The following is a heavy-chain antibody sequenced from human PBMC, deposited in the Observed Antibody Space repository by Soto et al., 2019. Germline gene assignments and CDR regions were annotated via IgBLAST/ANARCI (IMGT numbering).Heavy chain of an antibody. Sequence: GGSLRRSCAASGFTVSSNYMSWVRQAPGKGLEWVSVIYSGGSTYYADSVKGRFTISRDNSKNTLYLQMNSLRAEDTAVYYCAREGLGKIDAFDIWGQGTMVTVSS. CDR3: AREGLGKIDAFDI. J-gene: IGHJ3*02. D-gene: IGHD7-27*01. V-gene: IGHV3-53*01. CDR2: IYSGGST. CDR1: GFTVSSNY.